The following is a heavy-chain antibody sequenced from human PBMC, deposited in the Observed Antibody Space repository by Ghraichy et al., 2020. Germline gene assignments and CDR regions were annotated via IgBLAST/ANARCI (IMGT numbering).Heavy chain of an antibody. D-gene: IGHD2-15*01. CDR3: ARDASSTMGDPDIFDI. CDR1: GFSFGDYY. CDR2: IATSGSLT. V-gene: IGHV3-11*01. J-gene: IGHJ3*02. Sequence: GGSLRLSCTASGFSFGDYYMSWIRQAPGKGLQWLSYIATSGSLTYYSDSVRGRFTISRDNAKNSLYLQMNTLRAEDTAVYYCARDASSTMGDPDIFDIWGQGTMVTVSS.